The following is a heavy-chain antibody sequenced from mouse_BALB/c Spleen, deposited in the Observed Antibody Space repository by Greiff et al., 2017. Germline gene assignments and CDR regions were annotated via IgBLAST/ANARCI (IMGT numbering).Heavy chain of an antibody. CDR3: ARERTTADAMDY. J-gene: IGHJ4*01. Sequence: EVMLVESGGDLVKPGGSLKLSCAASGFTFSSYGMSWVRQTPDKRLEWVATISSGGSYTYYPDSVKGRFTISRDNAKNTLYLQMGSLKSEDTAMYYCARERTTADAMDYWGQGTSVTVSS. CDR1: GFTFSSYG. CDR2: ISSGGSYT. D-gene: IGHD1-2*01. V-gene: IGHV5-6*02.